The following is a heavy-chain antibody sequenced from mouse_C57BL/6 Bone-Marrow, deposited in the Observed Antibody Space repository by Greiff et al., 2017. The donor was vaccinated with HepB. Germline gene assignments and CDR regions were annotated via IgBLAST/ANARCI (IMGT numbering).Heavy chain of an antibody. Sequence: EVQLVESGGGLVKPGGSLKLSCAASGFTFSSYTMSWVRQTPEKRLEWVATISGGGGNTYYPDSVKGRFTISRDNAKNTLYLQMSSLRSEDTALYYCARHPYSNYWFAYWGQGTLVTVSA. J-gene: IGHJ3*01. CDR1: GFTFSSYT. V-gene: IGHV5-9*01. CDR2: ISGGGGNT. D-gene: IGHD2-5*01. CDR3: ARHPYSNYWFAY.